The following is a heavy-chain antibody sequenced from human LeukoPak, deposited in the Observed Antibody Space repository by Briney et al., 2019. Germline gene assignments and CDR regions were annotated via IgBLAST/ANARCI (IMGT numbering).Heavy chain of an antibody. CDR1: GFSVSSKY. V-gene: IGHV3-53*01. D-gene: IGHD6-13*01. CDR3: ARVPLRIAAAGYYYYMDV. CDR2: IYSGDST. Sequence: PGGSLRLSCAASGFSVSSKYMSWVRQALGKGLEWVSVIYSGDSTYYADSAKGRFTISRDNSKNTLYLQMNSLRAEDTAVYYCARVPLRIAAAGYYYYMDVWGKGTTVTVSS. J-gene: IGHJ6*03.